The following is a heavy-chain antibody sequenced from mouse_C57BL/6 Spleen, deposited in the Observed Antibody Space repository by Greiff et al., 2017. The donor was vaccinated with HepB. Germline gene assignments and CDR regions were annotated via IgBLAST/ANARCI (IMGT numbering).Heavy chain of an antibody. CDR1: GFSLTSYG. D-gene: IGHD2-3*01. CDR3: ARKGFYDGYYDYAMDY. V-gene: IGHV2-2*01. Sequence: VQLVESGPGLVQPSQSLSITCTVSGFSLTSYGVHWVRQSPGKGLEWLGVIWSGGSTDYNAAFISRLSLSKDNSKSQVFFKMNSLQADDTAIYYCARKGFYDGYYDYAMDYWGQGTSVTVSS. J-gene: IGHJ4*01. CDR2: IWSGGST.